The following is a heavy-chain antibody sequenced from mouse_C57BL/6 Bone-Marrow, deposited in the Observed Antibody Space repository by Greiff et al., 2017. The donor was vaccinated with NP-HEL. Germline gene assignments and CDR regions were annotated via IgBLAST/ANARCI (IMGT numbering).Heavy chain of an antibody. D-gene: IGHD2-5*01. V-gene: IGHV1-47*01. Sequence: QVQLKESGAELVKPGASVKMSCKASGYTFTTYPIEWMKQNHGKSLEWIGNFHPYNDDTKYNDKFKGKATLTVEKSSSTVYLELSRLTSDDSAVYYCARRSSNDWYFDVWGTGTTVTVSS. CDR1: GYTFTTYP. CDR2: FHPYNDDT. J-gene: IGHJ1*03. CDR3: ARRSSNDWYFDV.